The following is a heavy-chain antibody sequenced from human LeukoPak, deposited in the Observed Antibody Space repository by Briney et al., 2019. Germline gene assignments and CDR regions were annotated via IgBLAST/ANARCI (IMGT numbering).Heavy chain of an antibody. V-gene: IGHV4-59*01. CDR3: ARGPPSYSSSWGFDY. CDR1: GGSISSYY. CDR2: IYYSGST. J-gene: IGHJ4*02. Sequence: SETLSLTCTVSGGSISSYYWSWIRQPPGKGLEWIGYIYYSGSTNYNPSLKSRVTISVDTSKNQFSLKLSSVIAADTAVYYCARGPPSYSSSWGFDYWGQGTLVTVSS. D-gene: IGHD6-13*01.